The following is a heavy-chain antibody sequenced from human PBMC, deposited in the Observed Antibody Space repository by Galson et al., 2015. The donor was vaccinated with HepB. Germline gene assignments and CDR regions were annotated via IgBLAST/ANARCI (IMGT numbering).Heavy chain of an antibody. V-gene: IGHV3-30*02. CDR2: LRYDGTNK. J-gene: IGHJ4*02. CDR1: GFTFRNYA. Sequence: SLRLSCAASGFTFRNYAMHWVRQAPGKGLEWVAILRYDGTNKYYADSVKGRFAISRDNSNNTLFLQMSSLRPEDTGVYYCAKGLVRGSSFDYWGQGTLVTVSS. D-gene: IGHD3-10*01. CDR3: AKGLVRGSSFDY.